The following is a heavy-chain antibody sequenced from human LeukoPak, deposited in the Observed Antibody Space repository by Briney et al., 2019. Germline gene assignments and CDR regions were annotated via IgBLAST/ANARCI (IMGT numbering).Heavy chain of an antibody. J-gene: IGHJ3*02. CDR3: ARNYGSGSYSVGDDAFDI. D-gene: IGHD3-10*01. Sequence: SETLSLTCTVSGGSISSDYWSWIRQPPGKGLEWIGYMYYSRSTNYNPSLKSRVTTSVDTSKNQFSLKLSSVTAADTAVYYCARNYGSGSYSVGDDAFDIWGQGTVVTVSS. V-gene: IGHV4-59*01. CDR1: GGSISSDY. CDR2: MYYSRST.